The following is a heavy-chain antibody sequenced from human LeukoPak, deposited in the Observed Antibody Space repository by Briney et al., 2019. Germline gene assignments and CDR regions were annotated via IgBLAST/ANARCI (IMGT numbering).Heavy chain of an antibody. CDR2: ISSSSSYT. V-gene: IGHV3-11*06. Sequence: PGGSLRLSCAASGFTFSDYYMSWIRQAPGKGLEWVSYISSSSSYTNYADSVKGRFTIPRDNAKNSLYLQVNSLRAEDTAVYYCARRLTTGGFFDYWGQGTLVTVSS. CDR1: GFTFSDYY. CDR3: ARRLTTGGFFDY. J-gene: IGHJ4*02. D-gene: IGHD4-11*01.